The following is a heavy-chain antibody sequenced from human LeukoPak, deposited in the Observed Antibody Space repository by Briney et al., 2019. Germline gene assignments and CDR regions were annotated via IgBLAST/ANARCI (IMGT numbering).Heavy chain of an antibody. CDR3: ASPQNRYYDFWSGYSASLDY. D-gene: IGHD3-3*01. J-gene: IGHJ4*02. V-gene: IGHV1-8*01. Sequence: ASVKVSCKASGYTFTSYDINWVRQATGQGLEWMGWMNPNRGNTGYAQKFQGRVTMTRNTSISTAYMELSSLRSEDTAVYYCASPQNRYYDFWSGYSASLDYWGQGTLVTVSS. CDR2: MNPNRGNT. CDR1: GYTFTSYD.